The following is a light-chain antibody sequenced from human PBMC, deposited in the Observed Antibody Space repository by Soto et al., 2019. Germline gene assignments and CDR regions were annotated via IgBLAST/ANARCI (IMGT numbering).Light chain of an antibody. Sequence: QSALTQPASVSGSPGQSITISCTGTSGDVGAYNYVSWYQQHPGKAPKLMIYDVSNRPSGVSYRFSGSKSGNTASLTISGLQAEDEADYYCSSFTSSTTLIFGGGTKVTVL. CDR2: DVS. J-gene: IGLJ2*01. CDR1: SGDVGAYNY. V-gene: IGLV2-14*03. CDR3: SSFTSSTTLI.